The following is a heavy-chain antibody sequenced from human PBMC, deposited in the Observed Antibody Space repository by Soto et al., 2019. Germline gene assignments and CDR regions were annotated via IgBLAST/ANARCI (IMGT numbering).Heavy chain of an antibody. CDR3: ARDLDYYDSSGYQPY. Sequence: QVQLVESGGGVVQPGRSLRLSCAASGFTFSSYAMHWVRQAPGKGLEWVAVISYDGSNKYYADSVKGRFTISRDNSKNTLYLQMNSLRAEDTAVYYCARDLDYYDSSGYQPYWGQGTLVTVSS. V-gene: IGHV3-30-3*01. CDR2: ISYDGSNK. CDR1: GFTFSSYA. D-gene: IGHD3-22*01. J-gene: IGHJ4*02.